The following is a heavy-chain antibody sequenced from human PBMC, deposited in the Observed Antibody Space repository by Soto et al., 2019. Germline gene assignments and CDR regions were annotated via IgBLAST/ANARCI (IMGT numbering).Heavy chain of an antibody. CDR1: GLTFSNYA. Sequence: EVRLLESGGGLVKPGGSLRLSCATSGLTFSNYAMSWVRQAPGGGLEWVSSMSGSSSTTYYADSVRGRFTISRDSSKDTLYLQMSSLRAEDTALYYCAKNQARELPRVIDFWGQGTLVTVSS. D-gene: IGHD1-7*01. CDR2: MSGSSSTT. V-gene: IGHV3-23*01. CDR3: AKNQARELPRVIDF. J-gene: IGHJ4*02.